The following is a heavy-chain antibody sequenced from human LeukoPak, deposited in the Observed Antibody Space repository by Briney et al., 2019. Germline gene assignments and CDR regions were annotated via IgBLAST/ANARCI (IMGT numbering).Heavy chain of an antibody. Sequence: SETLSLTCTVSGGSISSYYWSWIRQPPGKGLEWIGYIYYSGSTNYNPSLKSRVTISVDTSKNQFSLKLSSVTAADTAVYYCARYFIVVVPAAGQFDPWGQGTLVTVSS. J-gene: IGHJ5*02. CDR3: ARYFIVVVPAAGQFDP. CDR1: GGSISSYY. V-gene: IGHV4-59*12. CDR2: IYYSGST. D-gene: IGHD2-2*01.